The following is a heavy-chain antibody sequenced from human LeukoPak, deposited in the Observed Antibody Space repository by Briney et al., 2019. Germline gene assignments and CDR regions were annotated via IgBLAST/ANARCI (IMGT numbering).Heavy chain of an antibody. V-gene: IGHV3-33*01. CDR2: IWYDGSNK. Sequence: GGSLRLSCAASGFTFSSYGMHWVRQAPGKGLEWVAVIWYDGSNKYYADSVKGRFTISRDNSKNTLYLQMNSLRAEDTAVYYCARDISIAVAGTLDYWGRGTLVTVSS. D-gene: IGHD6-19*01. CDR1: GFTFSSYG. CDR3: ARDISIAVAGTLDY. J-gene: IGHJ4*02.